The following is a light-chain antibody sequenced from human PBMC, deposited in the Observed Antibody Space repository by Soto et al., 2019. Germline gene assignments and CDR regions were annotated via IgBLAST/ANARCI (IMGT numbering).Light chain of an antibody. CDR3: QQYNNWPPKDT. J-gene: IGKJ2*01. CDR2: GAS. Sequence: EIVMTQSPAPLSVSPGERATLSCRASQSVSSNLAWYQQKPGQAPRLLIYGASTRATGIPARFSGSGSGTEFTLTISSLQSEDFAVYYCQQYNNWPPKDTFGQGTKLEIK. CDR1: QSVSSN. V-gene: IGKV3-15*01.